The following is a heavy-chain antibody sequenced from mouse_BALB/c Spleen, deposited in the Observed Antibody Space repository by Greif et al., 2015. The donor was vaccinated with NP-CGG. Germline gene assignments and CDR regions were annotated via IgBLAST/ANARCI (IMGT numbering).Heavy chain of an antibody. CDR2: ISTYYGDA. J-gene: IGHJ2*01. Sequence: QVQLQQSGAELVRPGVSVKISCKGSGYTFTGYAMHWVKQSHAKSLEWIGVISTYYGDASYNQKFKGKATMTVDKSSSTAYMELARLTSEDSAIYYCARSLGPYGYDGDYFDYWGQGTTLTVSS. CDR1: GYTFTGYA. CDR3: ARSLGPYGYDGDYFDY. V-gene: IGHV1S137*01. D-gene: IGHD2-2*01.